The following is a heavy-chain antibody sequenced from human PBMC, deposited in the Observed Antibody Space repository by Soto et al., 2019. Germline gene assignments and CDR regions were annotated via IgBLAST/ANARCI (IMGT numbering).Heavy chain of an antibody. CDR3: ARGAERVAMPSGY. J-gene: IGHJ4*02. V-gene: IGHV4-59*01. CDR1: AGCIRTYY. CDR2: IYYSGST. D-gene: IGHD2-2*01. Sequence: PSDTLSHTCTIAAGCIRTYYSRAILQPPGKGLEWIGYIYYSGSTNYNPSLKSRVTISVDTSKNQFSLKLSSVTAADTAVYYCARGAERVAMPSGYWGQRTLVTVS.